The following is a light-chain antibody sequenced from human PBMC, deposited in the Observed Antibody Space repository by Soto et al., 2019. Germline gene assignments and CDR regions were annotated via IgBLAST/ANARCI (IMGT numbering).Light chain of an antibody. V-gene: IGKV1-27*01. J-gene: IGKJ3*01. CDR3: QKYNSDPLT. CDR1: QGISNY. Sequence: DIQMTQSPSSLSASVGDRVTITCRASQGISNYLAWYQQKPGKVPKLLIYGATTLQSGVPSRFSGSGSGTDFTLSISSLQPEDVATYSCQKYNSDPLTFGPGTKVDIK. CDR2: GAT.